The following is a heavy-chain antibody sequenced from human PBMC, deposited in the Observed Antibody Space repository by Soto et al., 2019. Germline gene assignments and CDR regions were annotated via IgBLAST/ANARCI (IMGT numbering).Heavy chain of an antibody. J-gene: IGHJ4*02. CDR3: TKSSGGSSSVGMDY. Sequence: GGSLRLSCAGSGFIFKNYALNWVRQAPGKGLEWVASITRDGYNKYYADSVKGRFTISRDNSRDTLSLQMTALTIEDSSVYYCTKSSGGSSSVGMDYWGQGTRVTVS. CDR2: ITRDGYNK. D-gene: IGHD6-6*01. CDR1: GFIFKNYA. V-gene: IGHV3-30*04.